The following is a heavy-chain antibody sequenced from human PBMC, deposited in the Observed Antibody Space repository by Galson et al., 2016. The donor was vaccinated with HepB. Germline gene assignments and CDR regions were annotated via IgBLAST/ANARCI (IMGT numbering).Heavy chain of an antibody. V-gene: IGHV3-33*01. J-gene: IGHJ6*03. D-gene: IGHD3-16*01. CDR1: GFSLRHFG. Sequence: SLRLSCAASGFSLRHFGMHWVRQAPGKGLEWVAVLWYDGSHEYYADSVRGRLTISRDNSKNTLYLQMNGLRAEDTAIYYCARAATFGDLVLYYYYMDVWGKGTAVTVSS. CDR3: ARAATFGDLVLYYYYMDV. CDR2: LWYDGSHE.